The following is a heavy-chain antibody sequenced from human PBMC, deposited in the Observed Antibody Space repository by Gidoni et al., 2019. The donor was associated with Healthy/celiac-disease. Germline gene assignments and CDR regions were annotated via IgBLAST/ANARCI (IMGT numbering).Heavy chain of an antibody. V-gene: IGHV3-33*01. J-gene: IGHJ6*02. Sequence: QVQLVESGGGVVQPGRSLRLSCAASGFHFSSYGMHWVRQAPGKGLEWVAVIWYDGSNKYYADSVKGRFTISRDNSKNTLYLQMNSLRAEDTAVYYCAREIGYSYGYFSYYGMDVWGQGTTVTVSS. D-gene: IGHD5-18*01. CDR3: AREIGYSYGYFSYYGMDV. CDR1: GFHFSSYG. CDR2: IWYDGSNK.